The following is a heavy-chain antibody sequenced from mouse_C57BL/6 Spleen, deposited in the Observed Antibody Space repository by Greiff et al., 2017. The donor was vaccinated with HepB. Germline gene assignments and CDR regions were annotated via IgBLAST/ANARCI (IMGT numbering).Heavy chain of an antibody. J-gene: IGHJ3*01. CDR2: IDPSDSET. CDR1: GYTFTSYW. CDR3: ASWVWLPFAY. D-gene: IGHD2-2*01. V-gene: IGHV1-52*01. Sequence: VQLQHPGAELVRPGSSVKLSCKASGYTFTSYWMHWVKQRPIQGLEWIGNIDPSDSETHYNQKFKDKATLTVDKSSSTAYMQLSSLTSEVSAVYYCASWVWLPFAYWGQGTLVTVSA.